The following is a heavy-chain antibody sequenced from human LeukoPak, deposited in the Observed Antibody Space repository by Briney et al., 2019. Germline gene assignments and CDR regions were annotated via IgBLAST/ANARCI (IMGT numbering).Heavy chain of an antibody. J-gene: IGHJ4*02. Sequence: ASVKVSCKASGYTFTSYGISWVRQAPGQGLEWMGWISAYNGNTNYAQKLQGRVTMTTDTSTSTAYMELRSLRSDDTAVYYCARADSDYYDSSGYYWNYWGRGTLVTVSS. D-gene: IGHD3-22*01. V-gene: IGHV1-18*01. CDR2: ISAYNGNT. CDR1: GYTFTSYG. CDR3: ARADSDYYDSSGYYWNY.